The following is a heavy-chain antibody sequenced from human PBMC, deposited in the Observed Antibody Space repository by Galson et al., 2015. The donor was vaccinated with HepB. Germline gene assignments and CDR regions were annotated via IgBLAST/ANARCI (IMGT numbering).Heavy chain of an antibody. Sequence: SLRLSCAASGFTFSSYSMNWVRQAPGKGLEWVSSISSSSSYIYYADSVKGRFTISRDNAKNSLYLQMNSLRAEDTAVYYCARCGYDILTDLDYWGQGTLVTVSS. V-gene: IGHV3-21*01. CDR2: ISSSSSYI. CDR3: ARCGYDILTDLDY. CDR1: GFTFSSYS. D-gene: IGHD3-9*01. J-gene: IGHJ4*02.